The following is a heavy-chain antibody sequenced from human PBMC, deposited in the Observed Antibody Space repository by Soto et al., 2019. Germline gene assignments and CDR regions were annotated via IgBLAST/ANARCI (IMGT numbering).Heavy chain of an antibody. J-gene: IGHJ6*03. CDR2: IYYSGST. CDR1: GGSISSSSYY. Sequence: SETLSLTCTVCGGSISSSSYYWGWIRQPPGKGLEWIGSIYYSGSTNYNPSLKSRVTISVDTSKNQFSLKLSSVTAADTAVYYCARDQVSYYSMDVWGKGTTVTVSS. D-gene: IGHD2-21*01. CDR3: ARDQVSYYSMDV. V-gene: IGHV4-39*07.